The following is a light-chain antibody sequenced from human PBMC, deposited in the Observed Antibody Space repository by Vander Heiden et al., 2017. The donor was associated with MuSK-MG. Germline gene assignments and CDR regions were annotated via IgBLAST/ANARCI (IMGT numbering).Light chain of an antibody. CDR2: LGS. V-gene: IGKV2-28*01. J-gene: IGKJ5*01. CDR1: QSLLHSIGYNY. Sequence: DIVMTPSPLSLPVTPGEPASISCRSSQSLLHSIGYNYLDWYLQKPGQSPQLLIYLGSNRASGVPDRFSGSGSGTDFTLKISRVEAEDVGVYYCRQALQTPLTFGQGTRLEIK. CDR3: RQALQTPLT.